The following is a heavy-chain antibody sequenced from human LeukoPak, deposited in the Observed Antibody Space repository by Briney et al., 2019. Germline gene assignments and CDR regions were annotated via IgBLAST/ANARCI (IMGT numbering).Heavy chain of an antibody. D-gene: IGHD6-13*01. CDR2: ISSSGSTI. V-gene: IGHV3-11*04. CDR3: ARDSSSWHYYYYYYMDV. CDR1: GFIFSDYY. Sequence: PGGSLRLSCAASGFIFSDYYMSWIRQAPGKGLEWVSYISSSGSTIYYADSVKGRFTISRDNAKNSLYLQMNSLRAEDTAVYYCARDSSSWHYYYYYYMDVWGKGTTVTVSS. J-gene: IGHJ6*03.